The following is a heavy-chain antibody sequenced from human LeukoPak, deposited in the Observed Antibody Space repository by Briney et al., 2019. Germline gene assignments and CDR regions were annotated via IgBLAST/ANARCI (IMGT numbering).Heavy chain of an antibody. J-gene: IGHJ4*02. V-gene: IGHV3-49*04. D-gene: IGHD1-26*01. CDR1: GFTFGDYA. Sequence: PGGSLRLSCTTSGFTFGDYAMSWVRQAPGKGLEWVGFIRSTAYGGTTEYAASMKGRFTISRDDSKSIAYLQMNSLKTEDTAVYYCRLWSSTPHRDHWGQGHLVSVSS. CDR3: RLWSSTPHRDH. CDR2: IRSTAYGGTT.